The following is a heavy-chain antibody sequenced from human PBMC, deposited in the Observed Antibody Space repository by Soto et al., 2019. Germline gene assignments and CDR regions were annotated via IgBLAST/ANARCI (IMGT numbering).Heavy chain of an antibody. J-gene: IGHJ4*02. CDR2: IIPIFGTA. V-gene: IGHV1-69*06. D-gene: IGHD3-16*01. Sequence: GASVKVSCKASGGTFSSYAISWVRQAPGQGLEWMGGIIPIFGTANYAQKFQGRVTITADKSTSTAYMELSSLRSEDTAVYYDYVWGSPNPDYWGQGTLVTVSS. CDR1: GGTFSSYA. CDR3: YVWGSPNPDY.